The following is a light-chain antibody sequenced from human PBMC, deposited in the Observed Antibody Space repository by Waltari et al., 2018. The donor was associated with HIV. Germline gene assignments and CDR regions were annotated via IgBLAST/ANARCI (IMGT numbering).Light chain of an antibody. CDR1: SANVGNT. J-gene: IGLJ3*02. V-gene: IGLV1-47*01. CDR2: RDN. Sequence: QSVLTQPPSASGTPGQRVTISCSGSSANVGNTVSWYQQRPGTAPKVLIYRDNQRPSGVPDRFSGSRSGTSASLDVSGLRSEDEANYFCAAWDDILSGWVFGGGTKLTVL. CDR3: AAWDDILSGWV.